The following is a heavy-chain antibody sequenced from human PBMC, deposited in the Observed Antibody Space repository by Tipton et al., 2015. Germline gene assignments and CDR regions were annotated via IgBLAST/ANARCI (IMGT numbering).Heavy chain of an antibody. CDR3: ARAWESAYDNPIYYYHPVNV. J-gene: IGHJ6*02. V-gene: IGHV1-2*02. CDR1: GYTFTGYY. CDR2: INPSSGGT. D-gene: IGHD3-10*01. Sequence: QLVQSGAELKKPGASVKVSCQASGYTFTGYYLHWVRQAPGQGLEWMGWINPSSGGTKYVQKFQGRVTMTRDTSISTAYMELSRLRFDDTAVYYCARAWESAYDNPIYYYHPVNVWGQGTTVTVS.